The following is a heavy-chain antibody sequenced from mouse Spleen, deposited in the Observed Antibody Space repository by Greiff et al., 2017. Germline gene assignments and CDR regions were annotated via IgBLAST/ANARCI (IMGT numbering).Heavy chain of an antibody. D-gene: IGHD2-5*01. CDR1: GFTFSSYA. V-gene: IGHV5-4*01. CDR3: ARDHSNYPSFDY. Sequence: EVQLVESGGGLVKPGGSLKLSCAASGFTFSSYAMSWVRQTPEKRLEWVATISDGGSYTYYPDNVKGRFTISRDNAKNNLYLQMSHLKSEDTAMYYCARDHSNYPSFDYWGQGTTLTVSS. CDR2: ISDGGSYT. J-gene: IGHJ2*01.